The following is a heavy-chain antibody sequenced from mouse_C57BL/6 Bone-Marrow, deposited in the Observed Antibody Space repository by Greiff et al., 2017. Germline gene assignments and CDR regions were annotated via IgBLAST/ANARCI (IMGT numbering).Heavy chain of an antibody. Sequence: VQLQQSGPELVKPGASVKISCKASGYTFTDYYMNWVKQSHGKSLEWIGDINPNNGGTSYNQKFKGKATLTVDKSSSTAYMELRSLTSEDSAVYYCAKGYGNYRMDYWGQGTSVTVSS. CDR3: AKGYGNYRMDY. CDR2: INPNNGGT. D-gene: IGHD2-10*02. CDR1: GYTFTDYY. J-gene: IGHJ4*01. V-gene: IGHV1-26*01.